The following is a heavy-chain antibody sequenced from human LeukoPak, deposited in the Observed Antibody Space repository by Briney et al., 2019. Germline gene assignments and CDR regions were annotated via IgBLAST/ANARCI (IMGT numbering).Heavy chain of an antibody. CDR1: GGSISSYY. Sequence: SETLSLTCTVSGGSISSYYWSWIRQPPGKGLEWIGYIYYSGSTNYNPSLKSRVTTSVDTSKNQFSLKLSSVTAADTAVYYCARDGGYCSGGSCYLGWYYWGQGTPVTVSS. D-gene: IGHD2-15*01. CDR3: ARDGGYCSGGSCYLGWYY. CDR2: IYYSGST. J-gene: IGHJ4*02. V-gene: IGHV4-59*01.